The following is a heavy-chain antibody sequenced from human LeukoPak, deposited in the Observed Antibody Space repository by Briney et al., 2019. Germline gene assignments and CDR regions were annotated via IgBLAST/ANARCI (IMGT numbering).Heavy chain of an antibody. D-gene: IGHD2-21*02. CDR1: GGSISSGGYY. J-gene: IGHJ6*03. CDR2: IYSGGST. Sequence: SQTLSLTCTVSGGSISSGGYYWTWIRQPAGKGLEWIGRIYSGGSTNYNPSLKSRVTMSVDTSKNQFSLKLSSVTAADTAVYYCARVKSDYCGGDCYPDYYYYYMDVWGKGTTVTISS. CDR3: ARVKSDYCGGDCYPDYYYYYMDV. V-gene: IGHV4-61*02.